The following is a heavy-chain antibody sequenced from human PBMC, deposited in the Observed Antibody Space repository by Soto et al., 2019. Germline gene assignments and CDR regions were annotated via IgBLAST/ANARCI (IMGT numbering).Heavy chain of an antibody. Sequence: GGSLRLSCAASGFTFSSYSMNWVRQAPGKGQEWVSYISSSSSTRYYADSVKGRFTISRDNAKNSLYLQMNSLRAEDTAVYYYARADSGDAHGYYYYGMDVWGQGTTVTVSS. CDR1: GFTFSSYS. J-gene: IGHJ6*02. CDR2: ISSSSSTR. CDR3: ARADSGDAHGYYYYGMDV. D-gene: IGHD5-12*01. V-gene: IGHV3-48*01.